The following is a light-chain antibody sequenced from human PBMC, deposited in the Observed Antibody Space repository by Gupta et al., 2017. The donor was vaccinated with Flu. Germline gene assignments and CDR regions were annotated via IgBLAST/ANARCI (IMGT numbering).Light chain of an antibody. CDR2: GAS. CDR3: QQYNSCSRT. V-gene: IGKV3-15*01. J-gene: IGKJ4*01. Sequence: IVMTQSPATLSVSPGERATLSCRASQSVSSNLAWYQQKPGRAPRFLIYGASTRATGIPARFSGSGSGTEFTLTISSLQSEDFAYYYCQQYNSCSRTFGRGTKVEIK. CDR1: QSVSSN.